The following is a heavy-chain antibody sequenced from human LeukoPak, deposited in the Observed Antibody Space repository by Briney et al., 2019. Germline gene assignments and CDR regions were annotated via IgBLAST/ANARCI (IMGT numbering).Heavy chain of an antibody. V-gene: IGHV4-39*01. CDR2: IYYSGST. CDR3: ARQLGYCSSTSCYADKVDY. J-gene: IGHJ4*02. D-gene: IGHD2-2*01. CDR1: GGSISRSSYY. Sequence: SETLSLTCTVSGGSISRSSYYWGWIRQPPGKGLEWIGSIYYSGSTYYNPSLKSRVTISVGTSKNQFSLKLSSVTAADTAVYYCARQLGYCSSTSCYADKVDYWGQGTLVTVSS.